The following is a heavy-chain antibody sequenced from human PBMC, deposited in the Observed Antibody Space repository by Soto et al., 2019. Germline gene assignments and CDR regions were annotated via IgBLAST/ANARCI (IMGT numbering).Heavy chain of an antibody. CDR3: ARVSIYYDSSGYYHYGTFDI. CDR2: IYHSGSA. V-gene: IGHV4-30-2*01. CDR1: GGSVNTAGYS. J-gene: IGHJ3*02. D-gene: IGHD3-22*01. Sequence: SETLSLTCAVSGGSVNTAGYSWSWIRQPPGKGLEWIGYIYHSGSAYSNPSLKSRVTISLDRSNNHFSLKLISVTDADTAVYYCARVSIYYDSSGYYHYGTFDIWGQGTIATVSS.